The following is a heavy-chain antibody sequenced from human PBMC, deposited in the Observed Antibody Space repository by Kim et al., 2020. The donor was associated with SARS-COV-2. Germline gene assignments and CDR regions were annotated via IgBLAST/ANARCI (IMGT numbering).Heavy chain of an antibody. CDR1: GGSISSSSYY. CDR3: ARDHDILTLEPLFDY. CDR2: IYYSGST. J-gene: IGHJ4*02. V-gene: IGHV4-39*07. Sequence: SETLSLTCTVSGGSISSSSYYWGWIRQPPGKGLEWIGSIYYSGSTYYNPSLKSRVTISVDTSKNQFSLKLSSVTAADTAVYYCARDHDILTLEPLFDYWGQGTLVTVSS. D-gene: IGHD3-9*01.